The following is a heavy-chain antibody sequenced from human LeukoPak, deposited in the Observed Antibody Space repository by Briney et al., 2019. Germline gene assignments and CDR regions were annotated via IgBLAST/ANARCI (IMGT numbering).Heavy chain of an antibody. J-gene: IGHJ4*02. CDR2: ISGSGGST. CDR1: GFTFSSYA. CDR3: AKDRIAVAGTGSEY. D-gene: IGHD6-19*01. V-gene: IGHV3-23*01. Sequence: PGVSLRLSRAASGFTFSSYAMSWVRQAPGKGLEWVSAISGSGGSTYYADSVKGRFTISRDNSKNTLYLQMNSLRAEDTAVYYCAKDRIAVAGTGSEYWGQGTLVTVSS.